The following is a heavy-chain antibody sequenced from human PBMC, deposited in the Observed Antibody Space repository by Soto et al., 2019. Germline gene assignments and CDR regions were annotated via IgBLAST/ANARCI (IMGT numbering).Heavy chain of an antibody. CDR3: ARGPISATPRSYYFDY. D-gene: IGHD2-15*01. Sequence: GGSLRLSCAASGFTFSSYSMNWVRQAPGKGLEWVSSISSSSSYIYYADSVKGRFTISRDNAKNSLYLQMNSLRAEDTAVYYCARGPISATPRSYYFDYWGQGTLVTVSS. CDR2: ISSSSSYI. V-gene: IGHV3-21*01. J-gene: IGHJ4*02. CDR1: GFTFSSYS.